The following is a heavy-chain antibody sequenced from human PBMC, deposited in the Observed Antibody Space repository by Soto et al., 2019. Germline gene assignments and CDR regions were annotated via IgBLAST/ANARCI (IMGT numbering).Heavy chain of an antibody. CDR1: GGSISSGGYY. J-gene: IGHJ5*02. CDR2: IYYSGST. CDR3: ARGSTASYNWFDP. Sequence: LSLTCTVSGGSISSGGYYWSWIRQHPGKGLEWIGYIYYSGSTYYNPSLKSRVTISVDTSKNQFSLKLSSVTAADTAVYYCARGSTASYNWFDPWGQGTLVTVSS. V-gene: IGHV4-31*03.